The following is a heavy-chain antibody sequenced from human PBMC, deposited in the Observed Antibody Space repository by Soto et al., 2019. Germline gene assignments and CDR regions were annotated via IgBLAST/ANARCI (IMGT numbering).Heavy chain of an antibody. CDR1: GFSLSRHS. Sequence: EVQLVESGGGLVKPGGSLRLSCAASGFSLSRHSVNWVREAPGKGLEWVSYISSGSSYIYYADSVKGRFTVSRDNTKNSLYLQMNSLRAEDTGVYYCAREVSIPAGGMDVWGQGTMVTVSS. D-gene: IGHD6-6*01. CDR2: ISSGSSYI. CDR3: AREVSIPAGGMDV. V-gene: IGHV3-21*01. J-gene: IGHJ6*02.